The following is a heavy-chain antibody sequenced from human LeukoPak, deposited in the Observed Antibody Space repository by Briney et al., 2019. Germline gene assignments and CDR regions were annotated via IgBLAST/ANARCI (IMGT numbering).Heavy chain of an antibody. J-gene: IGHJ6*03. Sequence: ASVKVSCKASGYTLTSYYMHWVRQAPGQGLEWMGIINPSGGSTSYAQKFQGRVTMTRDTSTSTVYMELSSLRSEDTAVYYCARVGDSSGYYYANYDYYYMDVWGKGTTVTVSS. V-gene: IGHV1-46*01. CDR1: GYTLTSYY. D-gene: IGHD3-22*01. CDR2: INPSGGST. CDR3: ARVGDSSGYYYANYDYYYMDV.